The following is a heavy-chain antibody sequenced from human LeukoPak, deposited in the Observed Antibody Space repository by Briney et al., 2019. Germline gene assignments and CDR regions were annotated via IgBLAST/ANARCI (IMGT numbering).Heavy chain of an antibody. CDR3: TNFKPPAPDALDI. Sequence: GGSLRLSCAASGFTFSTYSMNWVRQAPGRGLEWLSYISGGGSAIYYADSVKGRFTISRDNAKNSVSLQMNSLRAEDTAVYYCTNFKPPAPDALDIWGRGTMITVSS. J-gene: IGHJ3*02. CDR2: ISGGGSAI. D-gene: IGHD1-14*01. CDR1: GFTFSTYS. V-gene: IGHV3-48*01.